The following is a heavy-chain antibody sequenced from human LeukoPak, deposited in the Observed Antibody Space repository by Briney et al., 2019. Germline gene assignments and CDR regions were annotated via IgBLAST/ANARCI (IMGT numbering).Heavy chain of an antibody. CDR3: AGNRGATEPLRY. J-gene: IGHJ4*02. CDR1: GYTFTSYA. Sequence: ASVKVSCKASGYTFTSYAMHWVRQAPGQRLEWMGWISAYNGNTNYAQKLQGRVTMTTDTSTSTAYMELRSLRSDDTAVYYCAGNRGATEPLRYWGQGTLVTVSS. V-gene: IGHV1-18*01. CDR2: ISAYNGNT. D-gene: IGHD1-14*01.